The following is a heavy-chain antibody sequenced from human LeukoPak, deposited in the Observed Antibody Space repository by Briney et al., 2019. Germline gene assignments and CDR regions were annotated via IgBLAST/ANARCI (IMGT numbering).Heavy chain of an antibody. J-gene: IGHJ6*02. Sequence: GGSLRLSCAASGFTVSSNYMSWVRQAPGKGLEWVSVIYSGGSTYYADSVKGRFTISRDNSKNTLYLQMNSQRAEDTAVYYCASDTGDDSSNYYYGMDVWGQGTTVTVSS. CDR2: IYSGGST. D-gene: IGHD3-22*01. V-gene: IGHV3-53*01. CDR3: ASDTGDDSSNYYYGMDV. CDR1: GFTVSSNY.